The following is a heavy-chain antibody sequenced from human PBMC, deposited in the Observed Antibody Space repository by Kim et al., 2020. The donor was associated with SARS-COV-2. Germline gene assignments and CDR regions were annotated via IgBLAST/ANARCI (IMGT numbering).Heavy chain of an antibody. V-gene: IGHV3-66*01. J-gene: IGHJ1*01. CDR3: ATVVFYYDAGYFKN. Sequence: AASGKGRLIISRDHSKNTLYLQMNSLRAEDTAVYYCATVVFYYDAGYFKNWGQGTLVIVSS. D-gene: IGHD3-22*01.